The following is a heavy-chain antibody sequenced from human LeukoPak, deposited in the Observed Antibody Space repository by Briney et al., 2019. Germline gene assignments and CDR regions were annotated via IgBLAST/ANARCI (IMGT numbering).Heavy chain of an antibody. CDR2: ISSDGRST. CDR3: AKDVYNRH. J-gene: IGHJ4*02. Sequence: PGGSLRLSCAASGFTFSSYWMHWVRQVPGEGLVWVSRISSDGRSTGYADSVKGRFTISRDNAKNTLYLQMSSLRVDDTAVYYCAKDVYNRHWGQGTLVTVSS. D-gene: IGHD5-24*01. V-gene: IGHV3-74*01. CDR1: GFTFSSYW.